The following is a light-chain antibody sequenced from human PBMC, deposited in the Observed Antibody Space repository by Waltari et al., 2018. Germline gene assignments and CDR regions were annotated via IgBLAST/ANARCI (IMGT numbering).Light chain of an antibody. J-gene: IGKJ1*01. CDR2: KAS. CDR1: QSISNW. CDR3: QQYDSYRT. Sequence: DIQMTQSPSTLSASVGDRVTIPCRASQSISNWLAWYQQKPGEAPKLLIYKASSLGDGVPSRLNGSGSGTHFTLTSTSLQPDDCATYYGQQYDSYRTFGQGTKVDIK. V-gene: IGKV1-5*03.